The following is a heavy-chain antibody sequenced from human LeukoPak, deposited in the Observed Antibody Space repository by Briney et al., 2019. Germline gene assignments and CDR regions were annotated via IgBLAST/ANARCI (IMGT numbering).Heavy chain of an antibody. V-gene: IGHV1-8*01. CDR2: MSPNSGNT. Sequence: ASVKVSCKASGYTFTSYDINWVRQATGQGLEWMGWMSPNSGNTGYAQKFQGRVTMTRNTSISTAYMELSSLRSEDTAVYYCARGAANDYGDYEHVDYWGQGTLVTVSS. CDR3: ARGAANDYGDYEHVDY. J-gene: IGHJ4*02. D-gene: IGHD4-17*01. CDR1: GYTFTSYD.